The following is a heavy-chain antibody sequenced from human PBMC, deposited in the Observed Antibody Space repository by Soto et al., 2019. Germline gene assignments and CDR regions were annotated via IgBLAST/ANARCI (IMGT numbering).Heavy chain of an antibody. V-gene: IGHV1-46*01. CDR2: INPSGGRP. D-gene: IGHD3-22*01. CDR1: GYTFTSYY. Sequence: QVQLVQSGAEVKKPGASVKVSCKGTGYTFTSYYIHWVRQAPGQGLVWMGIINPSGGRPTDAQKFRGIDTTTRDTSTSTVYMELSRRRWENTAVYYCARDLGYAGSGYLTALYHFDNWGKGTQVTVSS. CDR3: ARDLGYAGSGYLTALYHFDN. J-gene: IGHJ4*02.